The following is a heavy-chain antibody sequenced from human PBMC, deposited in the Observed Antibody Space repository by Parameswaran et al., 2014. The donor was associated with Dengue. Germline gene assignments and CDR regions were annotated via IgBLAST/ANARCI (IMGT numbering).Heavy chain of an antibody. CDR3: ARDYGDGNDY. CDR2: ISAYNGNT. V-gene: IGHV1-18*01. Sequence: WVRQAPGQGLEWMGWISAYNGNTNYAQKLQGRVTMTTDTSTSTAYMELRSLRSDDTAVYYCARDYGDGNDYWGQGTLVTVSS. J-gene: IGHJ4*02. D-gene: IGHD4-17*01.